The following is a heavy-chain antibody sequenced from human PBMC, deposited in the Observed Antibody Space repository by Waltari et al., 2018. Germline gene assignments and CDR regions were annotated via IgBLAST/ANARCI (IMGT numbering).Heavy chain of an antibody. CDR1: GYSFTDYH. J-gene: IGHJ4*02. CDR2: ITPNSGGT. Sequence: QVQLVQSGAEVKKPGASVKVSCKASGYSFTDYHIHWVRQAPGQGLEWMGWITPNSGGTNCAQKFQDRVTMTRDTSIRTASMELTRLRSDDTAVYYCARGDSWYIDYWGQGTLVTVSS. D-gene: IGHD3-22*01. V-gene: IGHV1-2*02. CDR3: ARGDSWYIDY.